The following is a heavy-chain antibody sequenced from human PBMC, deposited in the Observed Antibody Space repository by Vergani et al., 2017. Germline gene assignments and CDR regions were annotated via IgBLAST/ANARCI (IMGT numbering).Heavy chain of an antibody. CDR2: ISSSGRYT. D-gene: IGHD3-3*01. CDR1: GFTFSDYY. J-gene: IGHJ6*02. V-gene: IGHV3-11*05. Sequence: QVQLVESGGGLVKPGGSLRLSCAASGFTFSDYYMSWIRQAPGKGLEGVSYISSSGRYTNYADSVKGRFTISRDNAKNSLYLQMNSLRSEDTAVYYCAIDWALCGVVNSYGMDVWGQGTTVTVSS. CDR3: AIDWALCGVVNSYGMDV.